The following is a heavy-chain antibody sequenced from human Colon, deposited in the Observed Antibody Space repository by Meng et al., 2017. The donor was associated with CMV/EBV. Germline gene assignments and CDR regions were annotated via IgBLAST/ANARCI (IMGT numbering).Heavy chain of an antibody. V-gene: IGHV3-30-3*01. CDR1: GFTFGSYA. CDR3: ARVGDYPGGYYDY. D-gene: IGHD1-26*01. Sequence: ASGFTFGSYALHWVRQAPGKGLEWVALISSDGSLKYYTDSVKGRFTVSRDNSKNTLYLQMTSLRDEDTAVYSCARVGDYPGGYYDYWGQGTLVTVSS. CDR2: ISSDGSLK. J-gene: IGHJ4*02.